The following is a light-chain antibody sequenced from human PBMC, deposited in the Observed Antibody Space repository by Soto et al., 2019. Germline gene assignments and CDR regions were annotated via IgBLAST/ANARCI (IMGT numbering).Light chain of an antibody. CDR1: QSVSSSF. CDR2: GAS. CDR3: QQYGIPPLT. V-gene: IGKV3-20*01. Sequence: EIVLTQSPGTLSLSPGERATLSCRASQSVSSSFLAWYQQKPGQAPRLLIYGASSRATGIPDQFSGSGSGTDFNLTISRLEREDVAVYYCQQYGIPPLTFGGGTKVEIK. J-gene: IGKJ4*02.